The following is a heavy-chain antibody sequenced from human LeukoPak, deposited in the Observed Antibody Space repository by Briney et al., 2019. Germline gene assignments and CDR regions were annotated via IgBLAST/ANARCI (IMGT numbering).Heavy chain of an antibody. J-gene: IGHJ3*02. V-gene: IGHV3-7*01. CDR2: IKVDGSGS. CDR1: GFTFSSYW. Sequence: PGGSLRLSCAASGFTFSSYWMTWVRQAPGKGLEWVANIKVDGSGSYYADSVMGRFMISRDNAKNSLYLQMNSLRVDDTAVYYCARDQSAGASDIWGQGTMVTVSS. CDR3: ARDQSAGASDI.